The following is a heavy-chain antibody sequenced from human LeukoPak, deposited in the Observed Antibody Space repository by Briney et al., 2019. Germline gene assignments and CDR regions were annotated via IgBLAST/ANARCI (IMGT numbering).Heavy chain of an antibody. V-gene: IGHV3-23*01. CDR1: GFTFSSYA. Sequence: GESLKISCAASGFTFSSYAMSWVRQAPGKGLEWVSAISGSGVSTYYADSVKGRFTISRDNSKNTLYLQMNSLRAEDTAIYFCAKDWNDVGSDAFHIWGQGTMVTVSS. CDR2: ISGSGVST. CDR3: AKDWNDVGSDAFHI. D-gene: IGHD1-1*01. J-gene: IGHJ3*02.